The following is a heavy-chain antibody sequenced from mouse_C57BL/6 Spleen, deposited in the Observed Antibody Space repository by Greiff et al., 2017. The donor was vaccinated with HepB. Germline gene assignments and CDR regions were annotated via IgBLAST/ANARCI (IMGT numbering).Heavy chain of an antibody. CDR3: ARCLYYGSSPFDY. V-gene: IGHV1-81*01. Sequence: QVQLKESGAELARPGASVKLSCKASGYTFTSYGISWVKQRTGQGLEWIGEIYPRSGNTYYNEKFKGKATLTADKSSSTAYMELRSLTSEDSAVYFCARCLYYGSSPFDYWGQGTTLTVSS. J-gene: IGHJ2*01. CDR1: GYTFTSYG. CDR2: IYPRSGNT. D-gene: IGHD1-1*01.